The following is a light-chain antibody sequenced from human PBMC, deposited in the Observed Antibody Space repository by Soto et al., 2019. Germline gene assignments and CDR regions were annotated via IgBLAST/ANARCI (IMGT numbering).Light chain of an antibody. Sequence: QSVLTQPASVSGSPGQSITISCTGTRRDVGGYSYVSWYQQYSGKSPKLLIYEVTHRPSGVSNRFSGSKSGNTASLTISGLQAEDEADYYCSSYTISNTLPFVFGTGTKVTVL. CDR2: EVT. V-gene: IGLV2-14*01. CDR3: SSYTISNTLPFV. CDR1: RRDVGGYSY. J-gene: IGLJ1*01.